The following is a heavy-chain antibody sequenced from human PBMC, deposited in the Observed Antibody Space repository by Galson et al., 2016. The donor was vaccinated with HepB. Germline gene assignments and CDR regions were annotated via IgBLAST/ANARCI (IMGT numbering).Heavy chain of an antibody. CDR3: VTALRWEVGGDY. CDR2: LNPAGTKT. Sequence: SLRLSCAATGFILSDYWMNWVRQTPGKGLVWVSHLNPAGTKTAYADSVKGRFTFSRDKRKNTLYLQMDSLRVEDTAVYYCVTALRWEVGGDYWGQGTLVTVSS. CDR1: GFILSDYW. V-gene: IGHV3-74*01. D-gene: IGHD1-26*01. J-gene: IGHJ4*02.